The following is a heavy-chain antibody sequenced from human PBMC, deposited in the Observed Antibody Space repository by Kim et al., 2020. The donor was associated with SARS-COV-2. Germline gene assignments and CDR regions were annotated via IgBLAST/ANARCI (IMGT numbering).Heavy chain of an antibody. V-gene: IGHV3-21*01. CDR1: EFTFSRYS. Sequence: GGSLRLSCAASEFTFSRYSMHWVRQAPGKGLEWVSTISRNSDNIYYADSVEGRFTISRDNAKHTLYLQMNSLRADDTAMYYCAREHSLNRPGGFDYWGQG. CDR3: AREHSLNRPGGFDY. D-gene: IGHD5-18*01. J-gene: IGHJ4*02. CDR2: ISRNSDNI.